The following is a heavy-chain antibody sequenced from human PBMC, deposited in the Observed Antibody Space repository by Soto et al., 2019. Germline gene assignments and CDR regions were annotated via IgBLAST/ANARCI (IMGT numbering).Heavy chain of an antibody. CDR3: ASGVSAMVDY. D-gene: IGHD5-18*01. V-gene: IGHV4-31*03. J-gene: IGHJ4*02. CDR1: GGSISSGGYY. Sequence: QVQLQESGQGLVKPSQTLSLTCTVSGGSISSGGYYWSWLRQHPGKGLEWIGYIYYSGSTYYNPSLKSRVTISVDTSKNHFSLKLSSVTAADTAVYYCASGVSAMVDYWGQGTLVTVSS. CDR2: IYYSGST.